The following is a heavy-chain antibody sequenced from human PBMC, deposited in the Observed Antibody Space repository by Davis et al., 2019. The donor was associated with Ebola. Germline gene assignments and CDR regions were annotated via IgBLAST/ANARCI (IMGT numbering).Heavy chain of an antibody. CDR3: ATHSSGWYVFDY. J-gene: IGHJ4*02. CDR2: ISSSGSTI. CDR1: GFTFSDYY. D-gene: IGHD6-19*01. Sequence: GESLKISCAASGFTFSDYYMSWIRQAPGKGLEWVSYISSSGSTIYYADSVKGRFTISRDNAKNSLYLRMNSLRAEDTAVYYCATHSSGWYVFDYWGQGTLVTVSS. V-gene: IGHV3-11*01.